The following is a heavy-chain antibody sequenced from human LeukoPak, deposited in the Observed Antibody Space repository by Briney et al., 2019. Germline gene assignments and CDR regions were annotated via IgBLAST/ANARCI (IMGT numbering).Heavy chain of an antibody. CDR3: AKVAYCSSTSCYQPAWFDP. Sequence: GWALRLSCAASVLTFSSYGMHWVGQAPGKELEGVAVISYDGCNKYHADSAKGRFTISRDNSKNTLYLQMNSLRAEDTAVYYCAKVAYCSSTSCYQPAWFDPWGQGTLVTVSS. D-gene: IGHD2-2*01. CDR1: VLTFSSYG. V-gene: IGHV3-30*18. CDR2: ISYDGCNK. J-gene: IGHJ5*02.